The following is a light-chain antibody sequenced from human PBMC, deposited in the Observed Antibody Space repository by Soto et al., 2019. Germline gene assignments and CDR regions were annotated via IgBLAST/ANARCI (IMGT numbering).Light chain of an antibody. Sequence: DIQMTQSPSSLSASVGDRVTISCRASQTINSWVAWYQQKPGKAPKLLIYKASSLDRGVPSRFSGSGSGTEFTLTISSLQPDDFATYYCQEYKRYSFTFGGGTKVEIK. V-gene: IGKV1-5*03. J-gene: IGKJ4*01. CDR3: QEYKRYSFT. CDR1: QTINSW. CDR2: KAS.